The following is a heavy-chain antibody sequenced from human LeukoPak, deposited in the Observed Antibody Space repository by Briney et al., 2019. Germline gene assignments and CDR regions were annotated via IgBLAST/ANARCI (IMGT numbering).Heavy chain of an antibody. Sequence: SETLSLTCTVSGRSISSYYWSWFRQPPGKGLEWIGSFYNSGSTSYNPSLKGRVTISLDTSKNLFSLRLTSLTAPDTAVYYCSSTQQWLASYYWGEAALLTISS. V-gene: IGHV4-59*08. CDR1: GRSISSYY. CDR2: FYNSGST. CDR3: SSTQQWLASYY. J-gene: IGHJ4*02. D-gene: IGHD6-19*01.